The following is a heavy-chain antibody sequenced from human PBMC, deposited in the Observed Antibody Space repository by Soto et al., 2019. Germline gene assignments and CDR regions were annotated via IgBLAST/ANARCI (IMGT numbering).Heavy chain of an antibody. CDR2: INHSGST. CDR1: GGSFNGYN. Sequence: PSETLSLTCAVYGGSFNGYNWSRIRQPPGKGQERIGEINHSGSTNYNPYLKSRVTISVDTSKNQFSLKLGSMTAADMAVYYCASVRNEILTGYSVRAFDIWGQGTMVTVS. V-gene: IGHV4-34*01. CDR3: ASVRNEILTGYSVRAFDI. J-gene: IGHJ3*02. D-gene: IGHD3-9*01.